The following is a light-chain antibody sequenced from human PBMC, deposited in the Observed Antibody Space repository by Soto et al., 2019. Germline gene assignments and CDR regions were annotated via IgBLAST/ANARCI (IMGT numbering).Light chain of an antibody. V-gene: IGKV3-11*01. CDR2: DAS. CDR1: QSVITS. Sequence: IVLTQSPATLSLSPGERAALSCRASQSVITSLAWYQHKPGQAPRLFIYDASKRAPGITARFSGSWSGTDLTLTISSLEPEDFAVYYCQVRDVWPSFGQGTKVEIK. J-gene: IGKJ1*01. CDR3: QVRDVWPS.